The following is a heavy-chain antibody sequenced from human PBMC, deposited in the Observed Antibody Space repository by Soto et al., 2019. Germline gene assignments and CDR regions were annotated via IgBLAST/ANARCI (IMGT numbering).Heavy chain of an antibody. J-gene: IGHJ6*02. CDR3: AIPRSIAAAGYYGMDV. Sequence: QVQLVQSGAEVKKPGSSVKVSCKASGGTFSSYAISWVRQAPGQGLEWMGGIIPIFGTANYAQKFQGRVTITADESTSTAYVELSSLRSEDTAVYYCAIPRSIAAAGYYGMDVWGQGTTVTVSS. CDR2: IIPIFGTA. V-gene: IGHV1-69*12. CDR1: GGTFSSYA. D-gene: IGHD6-25*01.